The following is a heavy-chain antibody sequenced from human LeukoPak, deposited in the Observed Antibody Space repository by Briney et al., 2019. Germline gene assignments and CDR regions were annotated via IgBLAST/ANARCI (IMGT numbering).Heavy chain of an antibody. D-gene: IGHD3-3*01. CDR2: ISSSVNI. V-gene: IGHV3-21*01. CDR3: ARGSDYDFWSGPTMDV. Sequence: PGGSLRLSCAASGFTFSSYIMNWVRQVPGKGLEWVSSISSSVNIYYADSVKGRFTIFRDNAKSSLYLQMNSLRAEDTAVYYCARGSDYDFWSGPTMDVWGKGTTVTVSS. CDR1: GFTFSSYI. J-gene: IGHJ6*03.